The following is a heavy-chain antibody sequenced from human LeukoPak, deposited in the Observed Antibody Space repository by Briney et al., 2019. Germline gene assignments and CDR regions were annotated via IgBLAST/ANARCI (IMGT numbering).Heavy chain of an antibody. D-gene: IGHD4-11*01. CDR1: GFTFGDYY. J-gene: IGHJ3*02. V-gene: IGHV3-11*01. CDR2: IGSSGSTV. Sequence: GGSLRLSCAASGFTFGDYYMSWVRQAPGKGLEWISCIGSSGSTVYYADSVKGRFTISRDNAKKSLYLQMNSLRAEDTAVYYCAKGWPTDAFNIWGLGTMVTVSS. CDR3: AKGWPTDAFNI.